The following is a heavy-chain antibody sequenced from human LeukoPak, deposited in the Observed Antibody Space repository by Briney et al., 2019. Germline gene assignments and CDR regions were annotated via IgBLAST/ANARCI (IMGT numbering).Heavy chain of an antibody. J-gene: IGHJ5*02. CDR3: AKDSDSHNILTGYNWFDP. Sequence: PGGSLRLSCAASGFTFSSYAMSWVRQAPGKGLEWVSTISGSGGSTYYADSVKGRFTISRDNSKNTLYLQMNSLRAEDTAVYYCAKDSDSHNILTGYNWFDPWGQGTLVTVSS. V-gene: IGHV3-23*01. CDR2: ISGSGGST. D-gene: IGHD3-9*01. CDR1: GFTFSSYA.